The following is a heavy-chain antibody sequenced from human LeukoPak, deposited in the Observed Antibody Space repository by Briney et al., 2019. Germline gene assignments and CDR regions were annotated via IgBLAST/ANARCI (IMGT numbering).Heavy chain of an antibody. Sequence: ASVKVSCNASGGTFSSYAISWVRQAPGQGLEWMGGMIPIFGTANYAQKFQGRLTITTDESTSIAYMELSSLRYEDTAVYYCASYPPLEEEDPLGAFDIWGQGTMVTVSS. CDR3: ASYPPLEEEDPLGAFDI. CDR1: GGTFSSYA. J-gene: IGHJ3*02. CDR2: MIPIFGTA. V-gene: IGHV1-69*05. D-gene: IGHD1-1*01.